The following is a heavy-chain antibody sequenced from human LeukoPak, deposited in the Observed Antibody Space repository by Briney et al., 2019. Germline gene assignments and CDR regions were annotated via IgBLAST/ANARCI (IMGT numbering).Heavy chain of an antibody. J-gene: IGHJ4*02. CDR2: IYYSGST. D-gene: IGHD6-19*01. V-gene: IGHV4-39*01. Sequence: PSETLSLTCRVSGGSVSTSTYYWGWIRQPPGKGLEWIGSIYYSGSTYYNPSLKSRVTISVDTSKNQFSLKLSSVTAADTAVYYCASRSSGFDYWGQGTLVTVSS. CDR3: ASRSSGFDY. CDR1: GGSVSTSTYY.